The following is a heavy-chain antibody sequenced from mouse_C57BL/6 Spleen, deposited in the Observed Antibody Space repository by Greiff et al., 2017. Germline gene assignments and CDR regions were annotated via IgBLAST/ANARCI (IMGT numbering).Heavy chain of an antibody. CDR3: TRSGYDGWFAY. Sequence: VQLQQSGAELVRPGASVTLSCKASGYTFTDYEMHWVKQTPVHGLEWIGAIDPETGGTAYNQKFKGKAILTADKSSSTAYMELRSLTSEDSAVYYCTRSGYDGWFAYWGQGTLVTVSA. V-gene: IGHV1-15*01. D-gene: IGHD2-2*01. J-gene: IGHJ3*01. CDR1: GYTFTDYE. CDR2: IDPETGGT.